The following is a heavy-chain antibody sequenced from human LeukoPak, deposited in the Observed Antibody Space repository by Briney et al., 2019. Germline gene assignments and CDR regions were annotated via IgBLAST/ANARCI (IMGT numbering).Heavy chain of an antibody. J-gene: IGHJ5*02. CDR1: GFTFSSYA. Sequence: GGSLRLSCVASGFTFSSYAMSWVRQAPGKGLEWVSAISGSGGSTYYADSVKGRFTISRDNSKNTLYLQMNSLRAEDTAVYYCAKDRHDFWSGYTFNWFDPWGQGTLVTVSS. D-gene: IGHD3-3*01. CDR3: AKDRHDFWSGYTFNWFDP. V-gene: IGHV3-23*01. CDR2: ISGSGGST.